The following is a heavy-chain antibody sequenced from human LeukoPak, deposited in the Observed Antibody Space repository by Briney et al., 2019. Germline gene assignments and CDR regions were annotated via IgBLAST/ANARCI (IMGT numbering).Heavy chain of an antibody. V-gene: IGHV4-34*01. CDR1: GGSFSVYF. Sequence: SETLSLTCAVYGGSFSVYFWSWVRQSPGKGLEWIGEINHGRNANYNPALKSRVTISVDTSNKQLSLNMTSVTAADTAVYYCARSPLHSGDYRFDLWGQGTLVTVSS. J-gene: IGHJ4*02. CDR3: ARSPLHSGDYRFDL. D-gene: IGHD4-17*01. CDR2: INHGRNA.